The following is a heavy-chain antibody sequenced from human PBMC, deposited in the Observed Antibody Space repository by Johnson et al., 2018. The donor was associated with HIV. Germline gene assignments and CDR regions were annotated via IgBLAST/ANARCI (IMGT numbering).Heavy chain of an antibody. J-gene: IGHJ3*02. CDR1: GFTFSSYA. Sequence: QVQLVESGGGVVQPGRSLRLSCAASGFTFSSYAMHWVRQAPAKGLEWVAVISYDGSDKYYADSVKGRFTISRDSSKNTLYLQMNSLIAEDTALYYCARAGVVFSTASHDAFDIWGQGTMVTVSS. CDR3: ARAGVVFSTASHDAFDI. CDR2: ISYDGSDK. D-gene: IGHD2-21*01. V-gene: IGHV3-30*04.